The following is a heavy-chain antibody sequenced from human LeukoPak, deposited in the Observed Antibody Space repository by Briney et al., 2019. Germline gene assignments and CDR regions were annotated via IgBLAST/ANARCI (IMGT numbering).Heavy chain of an antibody. Sequence: SQTLSLTCAISGDSVSSNSAAWNWIRQPPSRGLEWLGRTYYRSKWYNDYAVSVKSRITINPDTSKNQFSLQLNSVTPEDTAVYYCARDVVATIEIYYYYYMDVWGKGTTVTVSS. CDR2: TYYRSKWYN. V-gene: IGHV6-1*01. D-gene: IGHD5-12*01. CDR3: ARDVVATIEIYYYYYMDV. CDR1: GDSVSSNSAA. J-gene: IGHJ6*03.